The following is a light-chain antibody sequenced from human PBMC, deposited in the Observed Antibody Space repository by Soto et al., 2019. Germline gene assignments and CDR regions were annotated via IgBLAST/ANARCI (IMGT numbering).Light chain of an antibody. V-gene: IGKV1-12*01. CDR2: AAS. Sequence: DIQMTQSPSSVSASVGDRVTITCRASQGLNNWLVWYQQKPGKAPKLLIYAASSLERGVPSRFSGSGSGTDFTLTISSLQPEDFATYYCQQANSFPLTFGGGTKVAIK. CDR1: QGLNNW. CDR3: QQANSFPLT. J-gene: IGKJ4*01.